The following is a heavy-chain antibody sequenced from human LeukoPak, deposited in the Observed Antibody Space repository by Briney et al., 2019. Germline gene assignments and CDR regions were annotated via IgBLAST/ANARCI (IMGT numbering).Heavy chain of an antibody. Sequence: SETLSLTCVVSGGSVSGYYWGWIRQPPGRGLEWIGYVYYSGSTNYNPSFKSRITISVDTSRNQFSLQLSSVTGADTAVYYCARGPLGVVLYYYYGMDVWGQGTTVTVSS. CDR2: VYYSGST. D-gene: IGHD4/OR15-4a*01. CDR3: ARGPLGVVLYYYYGMDV. V-gene: IGHV4-59*02. J-gene: IGHJ6*02. CDR1: GGSVSGYY.